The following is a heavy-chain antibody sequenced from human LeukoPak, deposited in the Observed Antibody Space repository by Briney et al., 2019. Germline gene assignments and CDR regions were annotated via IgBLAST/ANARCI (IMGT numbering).Heavy chain of an antibody. CDR3: AKRRLVRGVNYYYYYMDV. D-gene: IGHD3-10*01. V-gene: IGHV3-38-3*01. J-gene: IGHJ6*03. CDR1: GFTVSSNE. Sequence: PGGSLRLSCAASGFTVSSNEMSWVRQAPGKGLEWVSSISGGSTYYADSVKGRFTISRDNSKNTLYLQMNSLRAEDTAVYYCAKRRLVRGVNYYYYYMDVWGKGTTVTISS. CDR2: ISGGST.